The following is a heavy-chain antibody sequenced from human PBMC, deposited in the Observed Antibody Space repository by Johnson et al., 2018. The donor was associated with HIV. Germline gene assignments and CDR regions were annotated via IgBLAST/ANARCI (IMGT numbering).Heavy chain of an antibody. D-gene: IGHD2-8*02. J-gene: IGHJ3*02. V-gene: IGHV3-30*03. CDR2: ISYDGSNK. CDR1: GFTFSSYG. Sequence: QVQLVESGGGVVQPGRSLRLSCAASGFTFSSYGMHWVRQAPGKGLEWVAVISYDGSNKYYADSVKGRFTISRDNSKNTVFVQMNSLRAEDTAVYYCARGRISLILVGAFDIWGQGTMVTVSS. CDR3: ARGRISLILVGAFDI.